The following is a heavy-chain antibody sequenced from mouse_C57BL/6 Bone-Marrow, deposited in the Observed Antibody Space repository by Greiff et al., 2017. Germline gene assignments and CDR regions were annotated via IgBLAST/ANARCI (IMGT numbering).Heavy chain of an antibody. V-gene: IGHV1-50*01. CDR2: IDPSDSYT. J-gene: IGHJ1*03. CDR1: GYTFTSYW. CDR3: ARHWYFDV. Sequence: QVQLQQPGAELVKPGASVKLSCKASGYTFTSYWMQWVKQRPGQGLEWIGEIDPSDSYTNYNQKFKGKATLTVDKSSSTAYMQLSSLTSEDSAVYYCARHWYFDVWGTGTTVTVSS.